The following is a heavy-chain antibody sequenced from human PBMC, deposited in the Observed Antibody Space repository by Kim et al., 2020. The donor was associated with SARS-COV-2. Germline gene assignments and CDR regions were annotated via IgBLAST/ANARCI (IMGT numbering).Heavy chain of an antibody. D-gene: IGHD3-10*01. CDR1: GYTFITYA. CDR3: ARDVYVSGCYPLKH. Sequence: ASVKVSCKASGYTFITYAMCWLRQAPGQGLEFMGWINTNTGNPTYVQAFTGRFAFSVDISVSTAYLEISSLKVEDTAFYYCARDVYVSGCYPLKHWGQGTLVTVSS. CDR2: INTNTGNP. V-gene: IGHV7-4-1*02. J-gene: IGHJ4*02.